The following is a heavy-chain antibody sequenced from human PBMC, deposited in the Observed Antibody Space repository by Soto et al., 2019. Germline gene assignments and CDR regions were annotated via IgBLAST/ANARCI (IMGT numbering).Heavy chain of an antibody. CDR1: GGTFSGYA. CDR2: IIPIFGTA. J-gene: IGHJ6*02. V-gene: IGHV1-69*12. D-gene: IGHD6-13*01. CDR3: ASLIAAAGPPHSPRYYYGMDV. Sequence: QVXLVQSXAXVKKPGSSVKVSCKASGGTFSGYAISWVRQAPGQGLEWMGGIIPIFGTADYAQKFQGRVTITADESTSTAYMELSSLRSEDTAVYYCASLIAAAGPPHSPRYYYGMDVWGQGTTVTVSS.